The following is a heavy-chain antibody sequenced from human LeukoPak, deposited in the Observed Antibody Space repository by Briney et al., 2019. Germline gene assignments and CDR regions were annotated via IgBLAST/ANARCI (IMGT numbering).Heavy chain of an antibody. J-gene: IGHJ5*02. CDR2: IYSSGNT. V-gene: IGHV4-39*01. CDR3: ARSYSSKSGWFDP. CDR1: GGSISSSRYY. Sequence: SETLSLTCTVSGGSISSSRYYWGWIHQPPGKGLEWIGNIYSSGNTYYNPALKSRVTISVDTSKNQFSLKLFSVTAADTAVYYCARSYSSKSGWFDPWGQGTLVIVSS. D-gene: IGHD6-13*01.